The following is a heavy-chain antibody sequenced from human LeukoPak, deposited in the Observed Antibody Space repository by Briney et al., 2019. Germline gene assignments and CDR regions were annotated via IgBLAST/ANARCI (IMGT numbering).Heavy chain of an antibody. CDR2: IYHSGST. J-gene: IGHJ4*02. CDR3: AREVFDEYYGSGSSYYFDY. V-gene: IGHV4-4*02. CDR1: GGSISSSNW. D-gene: IGHD3-10*01. Sequence: GTLSLTCAVSGGSISSSNWWSWVRQPPGKGLEWIGEIYHSGSTNYNPSLKSRVAISVDKSKNQFSLKLSSVTAADTAVYYCAREVFDEYYGSGSSYYFDYWGQGTLVTVSS.